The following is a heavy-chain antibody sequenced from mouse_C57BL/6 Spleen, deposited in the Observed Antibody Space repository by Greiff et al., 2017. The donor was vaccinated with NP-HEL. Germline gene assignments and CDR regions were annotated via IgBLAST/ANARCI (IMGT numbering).Heavy chain of an antibody. V-gene: IGHV1-69*01. J-gene: IGHJ3*01. CDR2: LNPSDVYT. D-gene: IGHD1-1*01. CDR1: GYTFTTYW. CDR3: ARVTTGVGFAY. Sequence: QVQLQQPGPELVMPGASVKLSCKPSGYTFTTYWMHWVKQRPGQGLAWIGELNPSDVYTNYKQKFKGKATLTVDKSSSTAYMQLSSLTSEDSAVYYCARVTTGVGFAYWGQGTLVTVSA.